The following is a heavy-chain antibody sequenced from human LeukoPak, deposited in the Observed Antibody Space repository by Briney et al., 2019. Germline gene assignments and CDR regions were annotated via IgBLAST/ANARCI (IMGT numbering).Heavy chain of an antibody. Sequence: ASVKVSCKASGYTFTGYYMHWVRQAPGQGLEWMGWINPNSGGTNYAQQFRGRVSMTRDTSISTAYMELSSLRSDDTAVYYCARGYRPARVSNGWEKYNYYYYMDVWGKGTTVTVSS. J-gene: IGHJ6*03. D-gene: IGHD6-19*01. CDR3: ARGYRPARVSNGWEKYNYYYYMDV. CDR1: GYTFTGYY. CDR2: INPNSGGT. V-gene: IGHV1-2*02.